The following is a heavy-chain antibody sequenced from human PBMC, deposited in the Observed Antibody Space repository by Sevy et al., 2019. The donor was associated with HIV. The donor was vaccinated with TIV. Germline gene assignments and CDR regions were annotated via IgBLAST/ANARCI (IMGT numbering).Heavy chain of an antibody. J-gene: IGHJ4*02. V-gene: IGHV3-48*03. D-gene: IGHD4-17*01. CDR1: GFSFSSYE. CDR2: ISNSGTTI. CDR3: ARDLPPSATTVAHFDC. Sequence: GGSLRLSCSASGFSFSSYEFNWVRQAPGKGLEWVSYISNSGTTISYSDSVKGRFTISRDNAKKSVYLKMKSLGAEDTAVYYCARDLPPSATTVAHFDCWGQGTLVTVSS.